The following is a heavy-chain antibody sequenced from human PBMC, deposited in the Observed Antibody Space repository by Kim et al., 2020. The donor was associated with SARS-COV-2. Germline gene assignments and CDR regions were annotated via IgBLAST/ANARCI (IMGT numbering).Heavy chain of an antibody. CDR1: GFTFSDYY. J-gene: IGHJ4*02. D-gene: IGHD6-19*01. CDR2: ISSSSSYT. Sequence: GGSLRLSCAASGFTFSDYYMSWIRQAPGKGLEWVSYISSSSSYTNYADSVKGRFTISRDNAKNSLYLQMNSLRAEDTAVYYCARVSGWSHLFFDYWGQGTLVTVSS. V-gene: IGHV3-11*06. CDR3: ARVSGWSHLFFDY.